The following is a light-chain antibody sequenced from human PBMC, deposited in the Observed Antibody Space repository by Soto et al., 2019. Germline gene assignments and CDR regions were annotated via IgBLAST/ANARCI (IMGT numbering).Light chain of an antibody. Sequence: QSALTQPASLSGSPGQSITISCTGTSSDIGAYDYVSWFQQHPGKAPKLMISEVNNRPSGVSNRFSGSKSGNTAYLTISGLQDEDEAEYFCFCFNATSTHVFGTGTKVTVL. V-gene: IGLV2-14*01. CDR1: SSDIGAYDY. J-gene: IGLJ1*01. CDR2: EVN. CDR3: FCFNATSTHV.